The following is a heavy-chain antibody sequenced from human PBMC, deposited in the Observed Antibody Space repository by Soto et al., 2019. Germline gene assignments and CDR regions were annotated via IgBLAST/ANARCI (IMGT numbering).Heavy chain of an antibody. Sequence: QVQLVQSGAEVKKPGSSVKVSCKPSGGTFSSYTISWVRQAPGQGLEWMGRIIPILGIANYAQKFQGRVTITADKSTSTAYMELSSLRSEDTAVYYCARWGRGWLGEEVDRDVWGKGTTVTVSS. CDR3: ARWGRGWLGEEVDRDV. CDR1: GGTFSSYT. J-gene: IGHJ6*04. CDR2: IIPILGIA. V-gene: IGHV1-69*02. D-gene: IGHD6-19*01.